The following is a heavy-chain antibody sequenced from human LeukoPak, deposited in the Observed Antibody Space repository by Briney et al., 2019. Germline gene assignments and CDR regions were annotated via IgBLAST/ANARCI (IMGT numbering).Heavy chain of an antibody. Sequence: VRSLRLSCAASGFTFSSYGMHWVRQAPGKGLEWVAVISYDGSNKYYADSVKGRFTISRDNSKNTLYLQMNSLRAEDTAVYYCAILSRVMNDQTNDAFDIWGQGTMVTVSS. D-gene: IGHD1-1*01. CDR2: ISYDGSNK. J-gene: IGHJ3*02. V-gene: IGHV3-30*03. CDR3: AILSRVMNDQTNDAFDI. CDR1: GFTFSSYG.